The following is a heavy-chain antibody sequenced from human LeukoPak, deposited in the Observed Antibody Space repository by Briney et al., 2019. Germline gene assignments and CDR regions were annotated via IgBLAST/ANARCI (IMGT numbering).Heavy chain of an antibody. V-gene: IGHV3-23*01. CDR3: ARGSGTYYAAFDY. D-gene: IGHD3-22*01. Sequence: SGGSLRLSCASSGFTFSTYAMSWVRQAPGKGLEWVSAISGSGVSTYYADSVKGRFTISRDNSKNTLYLQMNSLRAEDTAVFYCARGSGTYYAAFDYWGQGTLVTVSS. CDR1: GFTFSTYA. CDR2: ISGSGVST. J-gene: IGHJ4*02.